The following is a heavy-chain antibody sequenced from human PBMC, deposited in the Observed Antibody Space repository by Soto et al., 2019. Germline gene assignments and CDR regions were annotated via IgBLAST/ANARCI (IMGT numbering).Heavy chain of an antibody. CDR1: GFSLTSGVG. D-gene: IGHD1-1*01. Sequence: QITLKESGPTLLKPTQTLTLTCTFSGFSLTSGVGVGWIRQPPGKALEWLALIYWDDDKRYSPSLKSRLTITKDASKNQVVRTMTNMDPVDTATYSCAHRSYPTGYFAFWGQGILVTVSS. CDR2: IYWDDDK. J-gene: IGHJ4*02. CDR3: AHRSYPTGYFAF. V-gene: IGHV2-5*02.